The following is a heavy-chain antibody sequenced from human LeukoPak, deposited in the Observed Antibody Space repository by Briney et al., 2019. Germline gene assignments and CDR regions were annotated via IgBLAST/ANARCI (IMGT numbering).Heavy chain of an antibody. Sequence: SETLTLTCTVSGGSISSYYWSWIRQPPGKGLEWIGYIYYTGTTNNNPSLKSRVTISVDTSKNQFSLKLSSVTAADTAVYYCARHPNPTGPIFGLSYYMDVWDKGTTVTVSS. CDR3: ARHPNPTGPIFGLSYYMDV. CDR1: GGSISSYY. J-gene: IGHJ6*04. D-gene: IGHD3-3*01. CDR2: IYYTGTT. V-gene: IGHV4-59*08.